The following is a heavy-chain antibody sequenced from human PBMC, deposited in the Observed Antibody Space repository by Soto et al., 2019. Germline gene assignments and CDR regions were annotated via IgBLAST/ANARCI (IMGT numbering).Heavy chain of an antibody. CDR1: GGSISSYY. CDR3: ARDFSSGWYYFDY. CDR2: IYYSGST. V-gene: IGHV4-59*01. D-gene: IGHD6-19*01. J-gene: IGHJ4*02. Sequence: SETLSLTCTVSGGSISSYYWSWIRQPPGKGLEWIGYIYYSGSTNYNPSLKSRVTISVDTSRNQFSLKLSSVTAADTAVYYRARDFSSGWYYFDYWGQGTLVTVSS.